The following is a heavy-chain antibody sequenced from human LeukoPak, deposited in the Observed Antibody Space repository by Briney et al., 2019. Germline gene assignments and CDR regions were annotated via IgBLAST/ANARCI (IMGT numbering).Heavy chain of an antibody. Sequence: ASVKVSCRASGYTFTSYDINWVRQATGQGLEWMGWMNPNSGNTGYAQKFQGRVTMTRNTSISTAYMELSSLRSEDTAVYYCARYYCSSTSCYMDYWGQGTLVTVSS. CDR1: GYTFTSYD. V-gene: IGHV1-8*01. D-gene: IGHD2-2*02. CDR3: ARYYCSSTSCYMDY. CDR2: MNPNSGNT. J-gene: IGHJ4*02.